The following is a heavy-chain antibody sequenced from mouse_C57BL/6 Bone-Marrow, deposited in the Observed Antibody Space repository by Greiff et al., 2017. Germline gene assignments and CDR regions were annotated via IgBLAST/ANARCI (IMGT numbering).Heavy chain of an antibody. CDR2: IYPRSGNT. V-gene: IGHV1-81*01. D-gene: IGHD3-1*01. Sequence: QVQLQQSGAELARPGASVKLSCKASGYTFTSYGISWVKQRTGQGLEWIGEIYPRSGNTYYNETFKGKATLTADKSYSTAYMELRSLTSEDSAVYFCARRANSYYFDYWGQGTTLTVSS. CDR1: GYTFTSYG. J-gene: IGHJ2*01. CDR3: ARRANSYYFDY.